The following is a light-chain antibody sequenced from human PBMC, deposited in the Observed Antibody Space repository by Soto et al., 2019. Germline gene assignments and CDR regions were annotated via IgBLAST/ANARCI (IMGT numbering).Light chain of an antibody. J-gene: IGKJ5*01. CDR2: DAS. Sequence: EIVLTQSPATLSLSPGERATLSCRASQSVSSYLAWYQQKPGQAPRLLIYDASNRATGTPARFSGSGSGTDFTLPISSLEPEDFAVYYCQQRSNWPLTYGQGTRLEIK. CDR1: QSVSSY. CDR3: QQRSNWPLT. V-gene: IGKV3-11*01.